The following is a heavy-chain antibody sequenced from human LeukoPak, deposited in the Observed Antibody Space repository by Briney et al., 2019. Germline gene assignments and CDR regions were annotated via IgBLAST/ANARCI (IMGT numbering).Heavy chain of an antibody. CDR3: ARQEGNRITGTTGSFDY. J-gene: IGHJ4*02. D-gene: IGHD1-20*01. CDR2: IYPGDSDT. CDR1: GYSFTSYW. Sequence: GESLKISCKGSGYSFTSYWIGWVRQVPGKGLEWMGIIYPGDSDTRYSPSFQGQVTISADKSISTAYLQWSSLKASDTAMYYCARQEGNRITGTTGSFDYWGQGTLVTVSS. V-gene: IGHV5-51*01.